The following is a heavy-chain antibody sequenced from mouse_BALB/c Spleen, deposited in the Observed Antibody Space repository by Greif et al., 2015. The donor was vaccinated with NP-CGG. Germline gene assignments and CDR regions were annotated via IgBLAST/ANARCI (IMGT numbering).Heavy chain of an antibody. J-gene: IGHJ4*01. V-gene: IGHV1-84*02. D-gene: IGHD4-1*01. Sequence: VQLQQSGPELVKPGASVKISCKASGYTFTDYYINWVKQKPGQGLEWIGWIYPGSGNTKYNEKFKDKATLTVDTSSSTAYMQPRSLTSEDTAAYFCARRTGTEAMDYWEQGTSVTVSS. CDR3: ARRTGTEAMDY. CDR2: IYPGSGNT. CDR1: GYTFTDYY.